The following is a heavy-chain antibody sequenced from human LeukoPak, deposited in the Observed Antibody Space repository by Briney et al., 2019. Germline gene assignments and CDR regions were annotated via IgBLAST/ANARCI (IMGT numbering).Heavy chain of an antibody. CDR2: IYSSDNT. Sequence: GGSLRLXCAASGFTDSGNYMSWVRRAPGKGLEWVSVIYSSDNTYYIDSVKGRFTISRDNSKNTLYLQMNSLRAEDTAVYYCAGRRVLDASFDYWGQGTLVTVSS. CDR1: GFTDSGNY. CDR3: AGRRVLDASFDY. V-gene: IGHV3-66*02. D-gene: IGHD3-16*01. J-gene: IGHJ4*02.